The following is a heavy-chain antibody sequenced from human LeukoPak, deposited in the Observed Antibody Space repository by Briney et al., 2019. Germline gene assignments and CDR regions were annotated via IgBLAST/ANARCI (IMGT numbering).Heavy chain of an antibody. CDR1: GFTFNSYA. CDR2: ISGSGGAT. Sequence: PGGSLRLSCVVSGFTFNSYAMTWVRQTPGKGLEWVSSISGSGGATYYAGYVKGRFTISRDNAKNSLYLQMNSLRAEDTAVYYCARGGYCSGGSCYWYFDLWGRGTLVTVSS. D-gene: IGHD2-15*01. V-gene: IGHV3-23*01. CDR3: ARGGYCSGGSCYWYFDL. J-gene: IGHJ2*01.